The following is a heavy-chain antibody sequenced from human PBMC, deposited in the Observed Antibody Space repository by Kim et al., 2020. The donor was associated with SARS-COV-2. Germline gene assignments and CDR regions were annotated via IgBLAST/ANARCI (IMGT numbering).Heavy chain of an antibody. CDR2: IWYDGSNK. J-gene: IGHJ4*02. CDR3: ARDKNTGYVGDF. D-gene: IGHD5-12*01. Sequence: GGSLRLSCAASGFPFSRHGMHWVCQAPGKGLEWVAIIWYDGSNKYYADSAKGRFTISRDNSENTLYLQMNSLRADDTAIYYCARDKNTGYVGDFWGQGTLVTVSS. V-gene: IGHV3-33*01. CDR1: GFPFSRHG.